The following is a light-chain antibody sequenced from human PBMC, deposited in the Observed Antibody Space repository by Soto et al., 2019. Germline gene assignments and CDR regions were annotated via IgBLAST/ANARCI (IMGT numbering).Light chain of an antibody. CDR3: SLYTSSSTLYV. CDR1: SSDVGGYNY. CDR2: DVS. J-gene: IGLJ1*01. V-gene: IGLV2-14*01. Sequence: QSALTQPASVSGSPGQSITISCTGTSSDVGGYNYVSWYQQHPGKANKLMIYDVSNRPSGVSNRFSGSKSGNTASLTIFGLQVEDEADYYCSLYTSSSTLYVFGTGTKVTVL.